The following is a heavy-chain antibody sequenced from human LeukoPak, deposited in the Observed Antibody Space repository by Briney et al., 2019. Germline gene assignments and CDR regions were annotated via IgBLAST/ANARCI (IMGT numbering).Heavy chain of an antibody. CDR2: INHSGST. Sequence: SETLSLTCAVYGGSFSGYYWSWIRQPPGKGLEWIGEINHSGSTNYNPSLKSRVTMSIDTSKNQLSLKLSSVTAADTAVYYCARDWDILTSSFSNWFDPWGQGTLVTVSS. CDR1: GGSFSGYY. V-gene: IGHV4-34*01. D-gene: IGHD3-9*01. J-gene: IGHJ5*02. CDR3: ARDWDILTSSFSNWFDP.